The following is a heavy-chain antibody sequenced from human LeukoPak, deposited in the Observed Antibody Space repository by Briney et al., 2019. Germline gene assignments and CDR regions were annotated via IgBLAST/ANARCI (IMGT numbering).Heavy chain of an antibody. Sequence: GGSLRLSCAASGFTFSSYSMNWVRQAPGKGLEWVSSISSSGSYIYYADSVKGRFTISRDNAKNSLYLQMNSLGAEDTAVFYCARGSLLDCSSTSCYQGWFDPWGQGTLVTVSS. V-gene: IGHV3-21*01. J-gene: IGHJ5*02. CDR2: ISSSGSYI. CDR1: GFTFSSYS. D-gene: IGHD2-2*01. CDR3: ARGSLLDCSSTSCYQGWFDP.